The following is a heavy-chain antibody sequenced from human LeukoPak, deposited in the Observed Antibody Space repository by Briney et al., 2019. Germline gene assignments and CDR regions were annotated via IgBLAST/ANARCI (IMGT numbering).Heavy chain of an antibody. CDR1: GVTFSSYA. CDR2: ISSNGGST. CDR3: VKGGGTMVRGVIILYY. J-gene: IGHJ4*02. V-gene: IGHV3-64D*06. D-gene: IGHD3-10*01. Sequence: GGALRLSCAASGVTFSSYAMHWVRQAPGEGVEYGSAISSNGGSTYYADSVKGGVTISRENSKTTLSLQMSSLTAEATAVYYCVKGGGTMVRGVIILYYWGQGTLVTVSS.